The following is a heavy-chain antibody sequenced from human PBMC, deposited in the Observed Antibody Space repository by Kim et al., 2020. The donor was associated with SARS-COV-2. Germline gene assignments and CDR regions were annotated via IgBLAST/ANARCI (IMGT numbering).Heavy chain of an antibody. CDR2: ISYDGSNK. J-gene: IGHJ4*02. V-gene: IGHV3-30*18. D-gene: IGHD3-10*01. CDR3: ANDYYGSGSYN. CDR1: GFIFSTHG. Sequence: GGSLRLSCAASGFIFSTHGMHWVRQAPGRGLEWVAVISYDGSNKYYGDSVKGRFTISRDNSKNTLYLQMNSLRAEDTAIYYCANDYYGSGSYNWGQGTLVSVSS.